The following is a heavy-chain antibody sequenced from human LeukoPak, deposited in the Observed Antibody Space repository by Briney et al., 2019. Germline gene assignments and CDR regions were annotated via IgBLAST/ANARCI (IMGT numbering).Heavy chain of an antibody. CDR2: INHSGST. CDR1: GGPFSGYY. CDR3: ARLELRGTVWFDP. D-gene: IGHD1-7*01. V-gene: IGHV4-34*01. Sequence: KTSETLSLTCAVYGGPFSGYYWSWIRQPPGKGLEWIGEINHSGSTNYNPSLKSRVTISVDTSKNQFSLKLSSVTAADTAVYYCARLELRGTVWFDPWGQGTLVTVSS. J-gene: IGHJ5*02.